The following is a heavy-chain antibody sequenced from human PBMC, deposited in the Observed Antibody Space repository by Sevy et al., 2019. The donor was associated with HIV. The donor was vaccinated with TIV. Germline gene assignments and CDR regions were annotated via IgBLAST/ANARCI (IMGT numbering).Heavy chain of an antibody. CDR2: ISSTSKYI. D-gene: IGHD6-13*01. Sequence: GGSLRLSCAASGFIFSSYSINWVRQAPGKGLEWVSSISSTSKYIYYTDSVKRRFTISRDNAKNSLYLQMNSLRAEDTAVYYCARDPAITAAVTFDNWGQGTLVTVSS. J-gene: IGHJ4*02. CDR1: GFIFSSYS. V-gene: IGHV3-21*01. CDR3: ARDPAITAAVTFDN.